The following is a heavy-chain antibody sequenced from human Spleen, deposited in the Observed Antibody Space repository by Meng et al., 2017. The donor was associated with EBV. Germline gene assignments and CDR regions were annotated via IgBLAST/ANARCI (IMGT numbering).Heavy chain of an antibody. D-gene: IGHD2-2*01. V-gene: IGHV2-5*02. Sequence: QITLKESGPTLVKPXXXXTXTXTFSGFSLTTGGVGVGWIRQPPGKALEWLALFYSDYDKRYSPSLRSRLTITKDTSKNQVVLTMTNVHPVDAATYYCGHLSYAVGAFTVWGQGTMVTVSS. CDR2: FYSDYDK. CDR1: GFSLTTGGVG. J-gene: IGHJ3*01. CDR3: GHLSYAVGAFTV.